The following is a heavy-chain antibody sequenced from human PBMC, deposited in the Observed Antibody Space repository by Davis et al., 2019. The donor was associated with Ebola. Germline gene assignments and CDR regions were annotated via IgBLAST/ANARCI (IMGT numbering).Heavy chain of an antibody. V-gene: IGHV7-4-1*02. J-gene: IGHJ4*02. D-gene: IGHD1-1*01. CDR2: INTNTGTP. Sequence: ASVKVSCKPSGYSLPTSAMNWVRQAPGQGLEWMGWINTNTGTPTYAQGFTGRFVFSLDTSVSTAYLQISSLTADDTAVYFCAREIPQYNFDYWGQGTLVTVSS. CDR1: GYSLPTSA. CDR3: AREIPQYNFDY.